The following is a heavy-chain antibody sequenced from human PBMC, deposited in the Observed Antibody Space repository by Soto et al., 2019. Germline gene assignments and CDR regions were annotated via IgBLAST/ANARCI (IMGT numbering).Heavy chain of an antibody. CDR3: AIITMVRGVKVGMDV. J-gene: IGHJ6*02. D-gene: IGHD3-10*01. CDR1: GGTFSSYT. CDR2: IIPILGIA. Sequence: QVQLVQSGAEVKKPGSSVKVSCKASGGTFSSYTISWVRQAPGQGLEWMGRIIPILGIANYAQKFQGRVTITADKSTSTAYMELSSLRFEDTAVYYCAIITMVRGVKVGMDVWGQGTTVTVSS. V-gene: IGHV1-69*02.